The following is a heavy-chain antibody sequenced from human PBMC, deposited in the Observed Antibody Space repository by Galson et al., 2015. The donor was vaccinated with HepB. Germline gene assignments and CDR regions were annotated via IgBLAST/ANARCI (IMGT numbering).Heavy chain of an antibody. J-gene: IGHJ4*02. Sequence: SLRLSCAASGFTFSSYWMSWVRQAPGKGLEWVANIKQDGSEKYYVDSVKGRFTISRDNAKNSLYLQMNSLRAEDTAVYYCARDVYCSGGSCLPKNWGQGTLVTVSS. CDR2: IKQDGSEK. CDR3: ARDVYCSGGSCLPKN. CDR1: GFTFSSYW. D-gene: IGHD2-15*01. V-gene: IGHV3-7*03.